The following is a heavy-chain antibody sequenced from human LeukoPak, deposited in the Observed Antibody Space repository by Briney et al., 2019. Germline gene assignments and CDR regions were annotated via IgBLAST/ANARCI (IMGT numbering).Heavy chain of an antibody. CDR3: ANQGVIAARPLDY. V-gene: IGHV4-30-4*08. J-gene: IGHJ4*02. CDR1: GGSISSGDYY. CDR2: IYYSGST. Sequence: TSETLSLTCTVSGGSISSGDYYWSWIRQPPGKGLEWIGYIYYSGSTYYNPSLKSRVTISVDTSKNQFSLKLSSVTAADTAVYYCANQGVIAARPLDYWGQGTLVTVSS. D-gene: IGHD6-6*01.